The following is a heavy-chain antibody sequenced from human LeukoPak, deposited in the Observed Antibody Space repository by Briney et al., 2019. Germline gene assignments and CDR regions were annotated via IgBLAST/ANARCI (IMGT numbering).Heavy chain of an antibody. CDR3: AGEKVLTAILFRVFGMDV. CDR1: GFTFSTYA. J-gene: IGHJ6*02. Sequence: GRSLRLSCAASGFTFSTYAMHWVRQAPGKGLEWVAFISNDGSNKYYAESVKGRFTISRDNSKNTLYLQMNSLRAEDTAVYYCAGEKVLTAILFRVFGMDVWGQGTTVTVSS. V-gene: IGHV3-30*04. D-gene: IGHD2-21*02. CDR2: ISNDGSNK.